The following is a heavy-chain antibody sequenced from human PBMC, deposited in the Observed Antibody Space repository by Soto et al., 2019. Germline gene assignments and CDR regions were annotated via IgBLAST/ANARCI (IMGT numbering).Heavy chain of an antibody. CDR3: ARVGYYYDSSGYLVFDY. Sequence: ASVKVSCKASGYTFTSYGISWVRQAPGQGLEWMGWISAYNGNTNYAQKLQGRVTMTTDTSTSTAYMELRSLRSDDTAVYYCARVGYYYDSSGYLVFDYWGQGTLVTVSS. D-gene: IGHD3-22*01. CDR2: ISAYNGNT. CDR1: GYTFTSYG. V-gene: IGHV1-18*01. J-gene: IGHJ4*02.